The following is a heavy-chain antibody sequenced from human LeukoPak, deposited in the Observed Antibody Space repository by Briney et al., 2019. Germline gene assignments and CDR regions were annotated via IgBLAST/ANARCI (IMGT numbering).Heavy chain of an antibody. V-gene: IGHV4-59*12. Sequence: PSETLSLTCTVSGGSISSYYWSWIRQPPGKGLEWIGYIYYSGSTNYNPSLKSRVTISVDTSKNQFSLKLSSVTAADTAVYYCARGLAARLFRMRFDPWGQGTLVTVSS. J-gene: IGHJ5*02. CDR1: GGSISSYY. CDR3: ARGLAARLFRMRFDP. CDR2: IYYSGST. D-gene: IGHD6-6*01.